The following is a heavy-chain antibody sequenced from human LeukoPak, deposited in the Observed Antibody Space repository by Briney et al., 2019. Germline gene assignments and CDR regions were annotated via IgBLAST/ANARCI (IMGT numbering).Heavy chain of an antibody. J-gene: IGHJ4*02. D-gene: IGHD3-10*02. CDR3: ARVINVPKFIDS. Sequence: PSETLSLACAVSGSSFYDPYYCAWLRQAPGRGLEWIGTVFQGGRTFYNPSLESRVTISQDMSNTRFFLNLTSMTAADTALYFCARVINVPKFIDSWGQGTLVTVSS. CDR1: GSSFYDPYY. V-gene: IGHV4-38-2*01. CDR2: VFQGGRT.